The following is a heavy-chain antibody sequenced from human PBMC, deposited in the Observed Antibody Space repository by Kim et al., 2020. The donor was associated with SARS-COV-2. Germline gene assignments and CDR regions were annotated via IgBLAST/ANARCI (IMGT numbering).Heavy chain of an antibody. J-gene: IGHJ4*02. V-gene: IGHV4-39*01. D-gene: IGHD1-26*01. CDR2: IYYSGTT. CDR1: GGSVSDSTYL. CDR3: ARFPVGPSRRAMTVDC. Sequence: SETLSLTCTVSGGSVSDSTYLRGWIRQPPGQGLEWIGCIYYSGTTYYNPSLKSRVTRSVDTTKNQFSLKLTSVTAADTAVYYCARFPVGPSRRAMTVDCWGQGTLVTVSS.